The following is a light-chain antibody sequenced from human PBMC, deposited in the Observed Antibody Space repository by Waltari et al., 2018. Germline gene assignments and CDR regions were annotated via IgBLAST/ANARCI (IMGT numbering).Light chain of an antibody. Sequence: QSALTQPASVSGSPGQSITISCTGTSSDVGGYNYVSWYQQHPGKAPKLMIYDVGKRPAGFFDRFSGSKSGNTASLTISGLQAEDEADYYCSSYTSSNTVLFGGGTRLTVL. J-gene: IGLJ2*01. CDR2: DVG. V-gene: IGLV2-14*03. CDR1: SSDVGGYNY. CDR3: SSYTSSNTVL.